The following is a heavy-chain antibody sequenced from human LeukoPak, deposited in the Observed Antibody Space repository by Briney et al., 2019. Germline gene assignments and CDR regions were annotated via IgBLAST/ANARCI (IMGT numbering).Heavy chain of an antibody. CDR1: GFTFDDYG. CDR3: ARTSMRLATAGLVGY. D-gene: IGHD6-13*01. V-gene: IGHV3-20*04. CDR2: INWNGGST. J-gene: IGHJ4*02. Sequence: PGGSLRLSCAASGFTFDDYGMTWVRQAPGKGLEWVSSINWNGGSTGYADSVKGRFTISRDNAKNSLFLQMNSLRAEDTALYYCARTSMRLATAGLVGYWGQGTLVTVAS.